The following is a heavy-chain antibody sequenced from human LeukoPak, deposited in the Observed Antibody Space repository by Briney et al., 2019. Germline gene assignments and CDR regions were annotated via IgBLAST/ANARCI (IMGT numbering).Heavy chain of an antibody. CDR2: ISSSSSYI. D-gene: IGHD2-15*01. CDR1: GFTFSSYS. V-gene: IGHV3-21*01. J-gene: IGHJ4*02. CDR3: ARYCSGGSCYPYYFDY. Sequence: GGSLRLYCAASGFTFSSYSMNWVRQAPGKGLEWVSSISSSSSYIYYADSMKGRFTISRDNAKNSLYLQMNSLRAEDTAVYYCARYCSGGSCYPYYFDYWGQGTLVTVSS.